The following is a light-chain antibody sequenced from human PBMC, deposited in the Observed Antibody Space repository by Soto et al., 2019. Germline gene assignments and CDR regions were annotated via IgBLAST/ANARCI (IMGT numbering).Light chain of an antibody. J-gene: IGLJ3*02. V-gene: IGLV4-69*02. CDR3: QTWGTGIRV. CDR2: INSDGSH. Sequence: QLVLTQSPSASASLGASVKLTCTLSSGHSTSAIAWHQQQPGKGPRYLMKINSDGSHSKGDEIPDRFSGSRSGAERSLTISSLQSEDEADYYCQTWGTGIRVFGGGTKLTVL. CDR1: SGHSTSA.